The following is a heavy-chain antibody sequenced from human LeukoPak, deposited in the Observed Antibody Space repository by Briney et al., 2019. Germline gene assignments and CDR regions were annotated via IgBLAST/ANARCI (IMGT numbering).Heavy chain of an antibody. J-gene: IGHJ4*02. Sequence: PSETLSLTCTVSGGSISSSSYYWGWIRQPPGKGLEWIGSIYYSGSTYYNPSLKSRVTISVGTSKNRFSLKLSSVTAADTAVYYCARDPVSSSWSSVPYFDYWGQGTLVTVSS. CDR2: IYYSGST. CDR1: GGSISSSSYY. V-gene: IGHV4-39*07. D-gene: IGHD6-13*01. CDR3: ARDPVSSSWSSVPYFDY.